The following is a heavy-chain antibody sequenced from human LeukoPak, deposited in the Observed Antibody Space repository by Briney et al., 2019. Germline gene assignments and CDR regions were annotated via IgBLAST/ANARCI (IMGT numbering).Heavy chain of an antibody. D-gene: IGHD6-13*01. CDR1: GFIFSNHW. CDR3: ARAPRSSCRRFDY. CDR2: INADGSNT. Sequence: GGSLRLSCAASGFIFSNHWMHWVRQAPGKGLMWVSRINADGSNTRYADSVKGRFTISRDNAKNSLYLQMNSLRAEDTAVYYCARAPRSSCRRFDYWGQGTLVTVSS. J-gene: IGHJ4*02. V-gene: IGHV3-74*01.